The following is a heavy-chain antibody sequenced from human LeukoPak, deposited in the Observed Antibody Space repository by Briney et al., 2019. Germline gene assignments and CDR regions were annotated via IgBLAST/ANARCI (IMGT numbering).Heavy chain of an antibody. CDR1: GYTFTGYY. CDR3: ARDGITGFQNWFDP. D-gene: IGHD3-16*01. V-gene: IGHV1-2*03. CDR2: INPNSGGT. J-gene: IGHJ5*02. Sequence: LVASVKVSCKASGYTFTGYYMHWVRQAPGQGLEWMGWINPNSGGTNYAQKFQGRVTMTRDTSISTAYMELSRLRSDDTAVYYCARDGITGFQNWFDPWGQGTLVTVSS.